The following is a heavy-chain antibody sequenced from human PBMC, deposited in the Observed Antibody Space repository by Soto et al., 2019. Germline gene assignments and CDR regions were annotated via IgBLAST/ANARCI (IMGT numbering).Heavy chain of an antibody. CDR3: AKDTIVVVPAAMYYFDY. V-gene: IGHV3-23*01. J-gene: IGHJ4*02. Sequence: GGSLRLSCAASGFTFSSYAMSWVRQAPGKGLEWVSAISGSGGSTYYADSVKGRFTISRDNSKNTLYLQMNSLRAEDTAVYNCAKDTIVVVPAAMYYFDYWGQGTLVTVSS. CDR1: GFTFSSYA. D-gene: IGHD2-2*01. CDR2: ISGSGGST.